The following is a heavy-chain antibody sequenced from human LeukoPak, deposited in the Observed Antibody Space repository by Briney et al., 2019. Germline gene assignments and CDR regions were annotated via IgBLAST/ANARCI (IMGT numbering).Heavy chain of an antibody. CDR1: GYSISSGYY. V-gene: IGHV4-38-2*02. CDR3: AREDGSGSFNYYYYMDV. J-gene: IGHJ6*03. D-gene: IGHD3-10*01. CDR2: IYHSGGT. Sequence: PSETLSLTCTVSGYSISSGYYWGWIRQPPGKGLEWIGSIYHSGGTYHNPSLKSRVTISVDTSKNQFSLKLSSVTAADTAVYYCAREDGSGSFNYYYYMDVWGKGTTVTISS.